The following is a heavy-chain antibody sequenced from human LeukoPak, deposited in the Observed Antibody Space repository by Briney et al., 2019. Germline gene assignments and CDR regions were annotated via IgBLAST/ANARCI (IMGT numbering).Heavy chain of an antibody. CDR3: ARWGPLIAVAGSRGPFDY. CDR2: IYHSGST. D-gene: IGHD6-19*01. CDR1: GGSISSGGYY. V-gene: IGHV4-30-2*01. Sequence: SQTLSLTCTVSGGSISSGGYYWSWIRQPPGKGREWIGDIYHSGSTYYNPSLKSRVTISVDRSKNQFSLKLSSVTAADTAVYYCARWGPLIAVAGSRGPFDYWGQGTLVTVSS. J-gene: IGHJ4*02.